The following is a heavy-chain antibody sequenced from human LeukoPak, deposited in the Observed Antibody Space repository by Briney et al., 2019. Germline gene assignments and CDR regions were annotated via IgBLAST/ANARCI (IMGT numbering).Heavy chain of an antibody. J-gene: IGHJ4*02. D-gene: IGHD1/OR15-1a*01. V-gene: IGHV4-59*12. Sequence: PSETLSLTCSVSGDSINNYYWNWIRQPPGKELEWIGYTHYTGNTKSNPSLKSRVTTSVDTSKNQFSLKLSSVTAADTAVYYCARGGTEIDYWGQGTLVTVSS. CDR1: GDSINNYY. CDR3: ARGGTEIDY. CDR2: THYTGNT.